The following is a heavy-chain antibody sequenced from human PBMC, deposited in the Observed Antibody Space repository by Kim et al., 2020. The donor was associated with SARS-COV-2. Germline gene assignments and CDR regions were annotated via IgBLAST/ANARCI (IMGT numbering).Heavy chain of an antibody. D-gene: IGHD3-3*01. V-gene: IGHV4-59*13. J-gene: IGHJ5*02. Sequence: SETLSLTCTVSGGSISNYYWSWIRQPPGKGLEWIGYFYYSGGANYNPSLKSRVTISVDTSKNQFFLKLTSVTAADTAVYYCARDHRRITIFGVVSGWFDPWGQGTLVTVSS. CDR3: ARDHRRITIFGVVSGWFDP. CDR2: FYYSGGA. CDR1: GGSISNYY.